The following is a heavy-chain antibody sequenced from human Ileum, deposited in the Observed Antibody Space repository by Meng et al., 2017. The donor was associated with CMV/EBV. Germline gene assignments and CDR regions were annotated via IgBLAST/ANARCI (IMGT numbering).Heavy chain of an antibody. J-gene: IGHJ4*01. D-gene: IGHD2-21*02. CDR1: GFTSSNYS. Sequence: GGSLRLSCGVSGFTSSNYSTTWVRQSPGRGLEWLANIREDVTDKYYGDSVKGRFTISRDNDKSSLYLEMNSLGIEDTAVYYCARDPVRGGDLDNWGQGTLVTVSS. CDR3: ARDPVRGGDLDN. CDR2: IREDVTDK. V-gene: IGHV3-7*01.